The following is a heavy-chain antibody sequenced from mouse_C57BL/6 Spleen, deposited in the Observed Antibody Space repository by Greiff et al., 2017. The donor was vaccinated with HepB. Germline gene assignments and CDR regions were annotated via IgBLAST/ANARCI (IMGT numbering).Heavy chain of an antibody. CDR1: GYSITSGYY. CDR3: ARVYYGSNPYWYFDV. V-gene: IGHV3-6*01. Sequence: VQLQQSGPGLVKPSQSLSLTCSVTGYSITSGYYWNWIRQFPGNKLEWMGYISYDGSNNYNPSLKNRISITRDTSKNQFFLKLNSVTTEDTATYYCARVYYGSNPYWYFDVWGTGTTVTVSS. J-gene: IGHJ1*03. D-gene: IGHD1-1*01. CDR2: ISYDGSN.